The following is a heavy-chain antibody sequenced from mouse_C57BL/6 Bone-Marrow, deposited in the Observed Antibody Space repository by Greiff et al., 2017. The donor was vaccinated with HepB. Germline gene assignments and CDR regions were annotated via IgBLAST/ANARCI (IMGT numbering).Heavy chain of an antibody. CDR2: IDPSDSYT. J-gene: IGHJ3*01. Sequence: QVQLQQSGAELVMPGASVKLSCKASGYTFTSYWMHWVKQRPGQGLEWIGEIDPSDSYTNYNQKFKGKSTLTVDKSSSTAYMQLSSLTSEDSAVYYCARGGLRRWFAYWGQGTLVTVSA. CDR3: ARGGLRRWFAY. V-gene: IGHV1-69*01. CDR1: GYTFTSYW. D-gene: IGHD2-4*01.